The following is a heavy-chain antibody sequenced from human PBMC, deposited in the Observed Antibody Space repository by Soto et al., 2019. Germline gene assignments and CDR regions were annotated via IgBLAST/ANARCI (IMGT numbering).Heavy chain of an antibody. CDR1: GFTFSSYG. J-gene: IGHJ4*02. CDR3: ARDNILTGYYPDY. D-gene: IGHD3-9*01. Sequence: PGGSLRLSCAASGFTFSSYGMHWVRQAPGKGLEWVAVIWYDGSNKYYADSVKGRFTISRDNSKNTLYLQMNSLRAEDTAVYYCARDNILTGYYPDYWGQGTLVTVSS. CDR2: IWYDGSNK. V-gene: IGHV3-33*01.